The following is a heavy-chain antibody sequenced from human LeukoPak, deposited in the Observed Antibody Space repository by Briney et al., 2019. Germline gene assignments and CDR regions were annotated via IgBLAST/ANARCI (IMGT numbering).Heavy chain of an antibody. D-gene: IGHD6-13*01. J-gene: IGHJ6*02. CDR1: GYTFSGYY. CDR2: INPNSGGT. V-gene: IGHV1-2*02. Sequence: ASVKVSCKASGYTFSGYYMHWLRQAPGQGPEWMGWINPNSGGTNYAQKFQGRVTMTRDTSISTAYMELSRLRSDDTAMYYCARSVGSNWYSNYYYGMDVWGQGTTVTVSS. CDR3: ARSVGSNWYSNYYYGMDV.